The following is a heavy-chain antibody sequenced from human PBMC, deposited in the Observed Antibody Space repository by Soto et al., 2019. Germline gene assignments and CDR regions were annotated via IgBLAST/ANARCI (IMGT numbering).Heavy chain of an antibody. CDR3: ARNGGYCMDS. CDR2: VLHTGTT. Sequence: QVQLRESGPGLVEPSETLSLNCAVSGGSVSRGHWWSWVRQPPGKGLEWIGEVLHTGTTTYNPSLEGRVTMSVDKSRNHLSLKLTSVTATDTAIYYCARNGGYCMDSWGQGILVTVSS. CDR1: GGSVSRGHW. D-gene: IGHD2-2*03. J-gene: IGHJ4*02. V-gene: IGHV4-4*02.